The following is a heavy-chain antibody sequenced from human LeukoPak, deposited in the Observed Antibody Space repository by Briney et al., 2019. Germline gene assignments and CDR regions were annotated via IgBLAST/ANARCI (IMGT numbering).Heavy chain of an antibody. J-gene: IGHJ4*02. CDR2: IYHTGST. CDR1: GGSIKNFY. CDR3: ARVGDSGSSFDY. D-gene: IGHD3-10*01. Sequence: SETVSLTCTVSGGSIKNFYWYWARQPPGKGLEWIGYIYHTGSTNYNPSLKNGVTMSVDTSKNLLSLRLTYLTAADTAVYYCARVGDSGSSFDYWGQGTQVTVSS. V-gene: IGHV4-59*01.